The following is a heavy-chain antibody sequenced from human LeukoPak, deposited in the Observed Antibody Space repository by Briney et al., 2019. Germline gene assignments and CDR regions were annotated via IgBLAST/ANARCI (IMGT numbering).Heavy chain of an antibody. V-gene: IGHV1-46*01. Sequence: ASVKVSCKASGYTFTSCYMHWVQQAPAQGREGMGMNNPSGGSTNYAQQFQGRVTVTRDTSTSTVYMELSSLRSEDTAVYYCARGSINYNSGVYYDNPPLDHWGQGTLVTVSS. J-gene: IGHJ4*02. CDR2: NNPSGGST. CDR1: GYTFTSCY. D-gene: IGHD3-22*01. CDR3: ARGSINYNSGVYYDNPPLDH.